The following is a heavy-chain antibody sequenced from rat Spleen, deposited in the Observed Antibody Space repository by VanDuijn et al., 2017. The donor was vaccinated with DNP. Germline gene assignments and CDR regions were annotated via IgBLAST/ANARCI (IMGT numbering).Heavy chain of an antibody. J-gene: IGHJ2*01. CDR1: GFSLTSYN. D-gene: IGHD5-1*01. CDR3: ARGGGSYFDY. Sequence: QVQLKESGPGLVQPSQTLSLTCTVSGFSLTSYNVHWVRQPTGRGLEWMGIIWTGGSKDYNSALKSRLSISRNTSKSQVFLKMNSLQTEDIATYYCARGGGSYFDYWGQGVMVTVSS. V-gene: IGHV2-30*01. CDR2: IWTGGSK.